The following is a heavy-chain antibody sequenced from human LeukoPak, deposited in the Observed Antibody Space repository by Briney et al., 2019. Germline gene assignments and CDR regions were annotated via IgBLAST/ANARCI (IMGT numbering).Heavy chain of an antibody. V-gene: IGHV4-61*08. CDR2: IFYSGSP. CDR3: ARVGHIVAAGTYDY. J-gene: IGHJ4*02. Sequence: SETLSLTCTVSGGSINSADYYWSWIRQPPGEGLEWIGNIFYSGSPNYKSSLKSRVTTSFDTSKNQFSLKLSSVTAADTAVYYCARVGHIVAAGTYDYWGQGTLVTVSS. D-gene: IGHD6-13*01. CDR1: GGSINSADYY.